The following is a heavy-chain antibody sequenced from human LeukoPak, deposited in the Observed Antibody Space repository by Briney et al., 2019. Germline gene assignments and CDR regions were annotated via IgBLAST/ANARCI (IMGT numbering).Heavy chain of an antibody. CDR2: IRYDGSNK. D-gene: IGHD2-15*01. V-gene: IGHV3-30*02. CDR1: GFTFSSYS. J-gene: IGHJ6*02. Sequence: GGSLRLSCAASGFTFSSYSMNWVRQAPGKGLEWVAFIRYDGSNKYYADSVKGRFTISRDNSKNTLYLQMNSLRADDTSVYYCASPEDSGGSRHYYYYGMDVWGQGTTVTVSS. CDR3: ASPEDSGGSRHYYYYGMDV.